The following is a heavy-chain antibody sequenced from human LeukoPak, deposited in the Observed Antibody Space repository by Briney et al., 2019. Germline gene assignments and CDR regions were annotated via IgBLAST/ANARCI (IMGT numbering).Heavy chain of an antibody. CDR3: ARGRGSSWYYFDY. V-gene: IGHV4-4*07. Sequence: SETLSLTCTASGGSISSYYWSWIRQPAGKGLEWIGRIYTSGNTNYNPSLKGRVTMSVDTSKNQFSLNLSSVTAADTAVYYCARGRGSSWYYFDYWGQGTLVTVSS. D-gene: IGHD6-13*01. J-gene: IGHJ4*02. CDR1: GGSISSYY. CDR2: IYTSGNT.